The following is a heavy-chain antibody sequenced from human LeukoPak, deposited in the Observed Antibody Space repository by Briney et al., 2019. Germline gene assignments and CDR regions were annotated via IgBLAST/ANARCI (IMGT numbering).Heavy chain of an antibody. CDR3: ARSRNPHRYCSGGSCYWCDY. D-gene: IGHD2-15*01. J-gene: IGHJ4*02. CDR2: INTNTGNP. CDR1: GYTFTSYA. Sequence: ASVKVSCKASGYTFTSYAMNWVRQAPGQGLEWMGWINTNTGNPTYAQGFTGRFVFSLDTSVSTAYLQISSLKAEDTAVYYCARSRNPHRYCSGGSCYWCDYWGQGTLVTVSS. V-gene: IGHV7-4-1*02.